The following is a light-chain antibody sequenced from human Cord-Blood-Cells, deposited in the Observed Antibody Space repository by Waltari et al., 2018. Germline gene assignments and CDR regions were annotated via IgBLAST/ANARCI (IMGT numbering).Light chain of an antibody. CDR3: QQYNNWPLT. V-gene: IGKV3-15*01. Sequence: EIGMTQSPATLSVSPGERATLSCRASQSVSSNLAWYQQKPGQAPRLLIYGASTRATGIPARFSGSGSGTEFTLTISSLQSEYFAVYYCQQYNNWPLTFGGGTKVEIK. CDR1: QSVSSN. CDR2: GAS. J-gene: IGKJ4*01.